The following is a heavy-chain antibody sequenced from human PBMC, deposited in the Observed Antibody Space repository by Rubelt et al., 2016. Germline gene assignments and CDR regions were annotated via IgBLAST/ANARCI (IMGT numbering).Heavy chain of an antibody. CDR1: GGSIRNSLYY. Sequence: QLQLQESGPGLTKPSETLSLTCSVSGGSIRNSLYYWGWIRQSPGMRLAWIGSFFYRGDSSYKPSLRSRVTLVCDTTTNTFPLNLTSVTAADSAVYYCARELRFMHWLPSYWYFDLWGRGTLITVSS. V-gene: IGHV4-39*01. CDR2: FFYRGDS. J-gene: IGHJ2*01. D-gene: IGHD3-3*01. CDR3: ARELRFMHWLPSYWYFDL.